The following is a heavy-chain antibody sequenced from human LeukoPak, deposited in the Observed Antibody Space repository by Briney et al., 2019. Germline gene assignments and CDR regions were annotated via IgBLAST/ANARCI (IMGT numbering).Heavy chain of an antibody. CDR3: AKDISNWNSRHFDY. Sequence: GGSLRLSCAASGFTFDDYAMHWVRQVPGKGLEWVSLISGNGGNTYYADSVKGRFTISRDNSKNSLYLQTNSLRTEDTALYYCAKDISNWNSRHFDYWGQGTLVTVSS. J-gene: IGHJ4*02. D-gene: IGHD1-7*01. CDR2: ISGNGGNT. CDR1: GFTFDDYA. V-gene: IGHV3-43*02.